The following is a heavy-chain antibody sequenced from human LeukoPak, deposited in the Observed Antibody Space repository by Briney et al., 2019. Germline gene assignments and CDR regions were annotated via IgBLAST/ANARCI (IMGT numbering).Heavy chain of an antibody. CDR2: IKSDGSSI. CDR1: GFTFSSYW. V-gene: IGHV3-74*01. J-gene: IGHJ4*02. Sequence: GVSLRLSCAASGFTFSSYWMHWVRQAPGKGLVWVSRIKSDGSSISYADSVKGRFTISRDNAKNTLYLQMNSLRAEDTAVYYCARDGATTVTFFDYWGQGTLVTVSS. CDR3: ARDGATTVTFFDY. D-gene: IGHD4-11*01.